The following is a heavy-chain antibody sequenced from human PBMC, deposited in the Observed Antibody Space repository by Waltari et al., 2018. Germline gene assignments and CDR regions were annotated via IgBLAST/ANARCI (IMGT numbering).Heavy chain of an antibody. J-gene: IGHJ5*02. CDR3: TRGGNYDFWSHRPFVDP. D-gene: IGHD3-3*01. Sequence: QVQLQQCGAGLLGPSETLSLTCAVYGASFSDYYGGWVLQPPGKGLAWIGQIRHPGSTNYNPSLKSRVTISIDTPRSQFSLRLSSVTAADTALYFCTRGGNYDFWSHRPFVDPWGQGTLVTVSS. CDR2: IRHPGST. V-gene: IGHV4-34*01. CDR1: GASFSDYY.